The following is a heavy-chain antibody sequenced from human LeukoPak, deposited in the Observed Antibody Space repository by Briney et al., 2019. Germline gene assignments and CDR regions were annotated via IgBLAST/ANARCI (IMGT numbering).Heavy chain of an antibody. D-gene: IGHD5-12*01. CDR2: IYYSGST. J-gene: IGHJ5*02. Sequence: SETLSLTCAVSGGSISSGGYYWSWIRQHPGKGLEWIGYIYYSGSTYYNPSLKSRVTISVDTSKNQFSLKLSSVTAADTAVYYCATSGGYDATFDPWGQGTLVTVSS. CDR3: ATSGGYDATFDP. CDR1: GGSISSGGYY. V-gene: IGHV4-31*11.